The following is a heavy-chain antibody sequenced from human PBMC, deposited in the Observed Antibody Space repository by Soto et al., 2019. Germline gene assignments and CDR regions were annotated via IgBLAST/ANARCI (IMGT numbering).Heavy chain of an antibody. CDR2: ISYDGSNK. D-gene: IGHD3-22*01. Sequence: GSLRLSCTASGFTFSSYGIHWVRQAPGKGLEWVALISYDGSNKYYADSVKGRFTISRDNSKNTLYLQMNSLRAEDTAMYYCAKDAPYYYDSSGYYGPFDYWGQGTLVTVSS. J-gene: IGHJ4*02. V-gene: IGHV3-30*18. CDR3: AKDAPYYYDSSGYYGPFDY. CDR1: GFTFSSYG.